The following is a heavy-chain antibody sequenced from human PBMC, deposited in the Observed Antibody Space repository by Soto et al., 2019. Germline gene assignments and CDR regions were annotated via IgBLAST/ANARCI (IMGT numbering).Heavy chain of an antibody. J-gene: IGHJ4*02. V-gene: IGHV3-23*01. CDR3: AKHDFWTLYNTSLDS. D-gene: IGHD3-3*01. CDR2: ISGSGGDT. CDR1: GFTFTSYA. Sequence: PGGSLRLSCSASGFTFTSYAMSWVRQAPGKGLEWVSGISGSGGDTKSADSVKGRFTIPRDNFKNMLYLQMNSLRAEDTAVYYCAKHDFWTLYNTSLDSWGQGTLVTVSS.